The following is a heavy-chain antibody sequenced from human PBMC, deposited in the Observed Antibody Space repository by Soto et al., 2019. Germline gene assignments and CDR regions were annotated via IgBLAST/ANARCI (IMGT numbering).Heavy chain of an antibody. V-gene: IGHV4-31*03. CDR1: GGSIISEPFS. J-gene: IGHJ6*03. Sequence: SETLSLTCIVSGGSIISEPFSWSWIRQHPGKGLEWIGYTHYNGGTHYNPSLKSRVAISLDTSKNHLSLNLSSVTAADTAVYYCANLAKNYYHYMDVWGKGTTVTVSS. D-gene: IGHD1-26*01. CDR3: ANLAKNYYHYMDV. CDR2: THYNGGT.